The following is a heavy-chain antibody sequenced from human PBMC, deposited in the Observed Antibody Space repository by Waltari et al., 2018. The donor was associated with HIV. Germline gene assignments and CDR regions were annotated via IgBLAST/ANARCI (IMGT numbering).Heavy chain of an antibody. D-gene: IGHD1-20*01. CDR1: GFTVSSNY. CDR2: IYSGGST. CDR3: ARELRITGITYFDY. V-gene: IGHV3-53*01. J-gene: IGHJ4*02. Sequence: EVQLVESGGGLIQPGGSLRLSCAASGFTVSSNYMSWVRQAPGKGLELVSVIYSGGSTYYADSVKGRFTISRDNSKNTLYLQMNSLRAEDTAVYYCARELRITGITYFDYWGQGTLVTVSS.